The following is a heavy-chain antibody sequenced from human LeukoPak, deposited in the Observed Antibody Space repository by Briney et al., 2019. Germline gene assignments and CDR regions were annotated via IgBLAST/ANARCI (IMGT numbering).Heavy chain of an antibody. CDR3: ARCSSGWYENYYYYYMDV. V-gene: IGHV4-39*01. CDR2: IYYSGST. J-gene: IGHJ6*03. D-gene: IGHD6-19*01. CDR1: GGSISSSSYY. Sequence: SETLSLTCTVSGGSISSSSYYWGWIRQPPGKGLEWIGSIYYSGSTYYNPSLKSRVTISVGTSKNQFSLKLSSVTAADTAVYYCARCSSGWYENYYYYYMDVWGKGTTVTISS.